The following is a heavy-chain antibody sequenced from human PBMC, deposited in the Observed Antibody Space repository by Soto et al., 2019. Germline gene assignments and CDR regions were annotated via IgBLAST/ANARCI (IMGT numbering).Heavy chain of an antibody. CDR2: IRSKANSYAT. J-gene: IGHJ4*02. Sequence: GGSLRLSCAASGFTFSGSAMRWVRQASGKGLEWVGRIRSKANSYATAYAASVKGRFTISRDDSKNTAFLQMNSLKTEDTAVYYCTSMVRGVIDYWGQGTLVTVSS. CDR3: TSMVRGVIDY. D-gene: IGHD3-10*01. V-gene: IGHV3-73*01. CDR1: GFTFSGSA.